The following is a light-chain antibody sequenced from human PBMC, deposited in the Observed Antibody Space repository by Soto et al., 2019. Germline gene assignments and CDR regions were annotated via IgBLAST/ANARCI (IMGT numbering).Light chain of an antibody. J-gene: IGKJ4*01. CDR2: DTS. CDR3: QQYDNWPLT. V-gene: IGKV3-15*01. CDR1: QRVSSN. Sequence: EIEKTQSPATLSVSPGERATLSCRASQRVSSNLAWYQQKPGQAPRLLIYDTSARATGVPARFSGSGSGTAFTLTFSSLQSEDFALYYCQQYDNWPLTFGGGTKVEIK.